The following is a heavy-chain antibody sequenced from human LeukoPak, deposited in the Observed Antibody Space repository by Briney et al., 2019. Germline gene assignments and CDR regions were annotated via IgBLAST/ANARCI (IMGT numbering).Heavy chain of an antibody. J-gene: IGHJ4*02. CDR3: ARGDRLGELSLYHY. Sequence: ASVKVSCKASGYTFTSYYVHWVRQAPGQGLEWMGIINPSGGGTTYAQKFQGRVTMTRDTSTSTVYMELSSLRSEDTAVCYCARGDRLGELSLYHYWGQGTLVTVSS. CDR1: GYTFTSYY. V-gene: IGHV1-46*01. D-gene: IGHD3-16*02. CDR2: INPSGGGT.